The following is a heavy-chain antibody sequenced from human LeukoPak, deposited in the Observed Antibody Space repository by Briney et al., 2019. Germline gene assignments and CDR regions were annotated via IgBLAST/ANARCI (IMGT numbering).Heavy chain of an antibody. Sequence: PGGSLRLSCAASGFTFSTYSMNWVRQAPGKGLEWVSYISSSSTTIYYADSVKGRFTISRDNAKNSLYLQMNSLRVEDTAVYYCGSSALYSSGWFWGQGTLVTVSS. J-gene: IGHJ4*02. CDR3: GSSALYSSGWF. CDR2: ISSSSTTI. V-gene: IGHV3-48*04. CDR1: GFTFSTYS. D-gene: IGHD6-19*01.